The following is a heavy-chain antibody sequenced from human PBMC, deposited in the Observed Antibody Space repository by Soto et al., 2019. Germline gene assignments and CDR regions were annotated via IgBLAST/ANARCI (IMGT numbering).Heavy chain of an antibody. CDR1: GGSFSGYY. Sequence: QVQLQQWGAGLLKPSETLSLTCAVYGGSFSGYYWSWIRQPPGKGLEWIGEINHSGSTNYNPSLTSRVPIAVDTCKNQFPLKLSSVTAADTAVYYCARGLGQLLVQRQYNWFDPLGQGTPDTVAS. CDR3: ARGLGQLLVQRQYNWFDP. J-gene: IGHJ5*02. V-gene: IGHV4-34*01. CDR2: INHSGST. D-gene: IGHD6-19*01.